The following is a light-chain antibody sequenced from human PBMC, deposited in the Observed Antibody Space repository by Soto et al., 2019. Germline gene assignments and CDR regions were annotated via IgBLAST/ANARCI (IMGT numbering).Light chain of an antibody. CDR1: QSVRNN. CDR2: GAS. V-gene: IGKV3-15*01. J-gene: IGKJ5*01. CDR3: QKLAEWPI. Sequence: IVLAQSAATHSLSRGVGATPPFMSTQSVRNNYLAWYQQKPGQAPRILIYGASTRATGVAARFSGSGSGTEFTLTSSMLPSEDSAVYSCQKLAEWPIFRQGTRLEIK.